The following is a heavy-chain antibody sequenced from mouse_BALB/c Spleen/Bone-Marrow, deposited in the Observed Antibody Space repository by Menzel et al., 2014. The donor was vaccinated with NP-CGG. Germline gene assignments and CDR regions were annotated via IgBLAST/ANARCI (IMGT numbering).Heavy chain of an antibody. CDR1: GFTFSDYY. CDR3: ARRRSLYYAMVY. Sequence: KLMESGLGLVQRGGSLILSCATSGFTFSDYYMYWVRQTPEKRLVWVAYIRNGGGSTYYPDTVKGRFTISRDNAKNTLYLQMSRLKSEDTAMYYCARRRSLYYAMVYWSQGTSATVSS. CDR2: IRNGGGST. V-gene: IGHV5-12*02. J-gene: IGHJ4*01. D-gene: IGHD1-1*01.